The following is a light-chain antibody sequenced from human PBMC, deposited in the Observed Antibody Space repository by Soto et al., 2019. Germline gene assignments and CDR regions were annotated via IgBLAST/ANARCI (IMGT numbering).Light chain of an antibody. V-gene: IGKV3-20*01. CDR3: QQYGSSQLT. Sequence: EIVLTQSPGTLSLSPGERATLSCRASQSVSSSYLAWYQQKPGQAPRLLIYGASSRATGIPDRFSGSGYGTDFTLTISRLETEDFAVYYCQQYGSSQLTFGGGTKVQIK. CDR1: QSVSSSY. CDR2: GAS. J-gene: IGKJ4*01.